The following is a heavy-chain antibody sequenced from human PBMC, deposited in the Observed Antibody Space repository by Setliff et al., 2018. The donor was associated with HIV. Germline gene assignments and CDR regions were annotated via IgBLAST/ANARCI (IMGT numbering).Heavy chain of an antibody. Sequence: SETLSLTCAVFGGSFTDIGGSFTDYYWIWIRQPPGKGLEWIGEINHSGSTHYNPSLKSRFTISVDTSKNQFSLEVNSVTAADTAVYYCARGIRDSCEGSPYYSYCYMDVWGTGTTVTVSS. CDR1: GGSFTDIGGSFTDYY. CDR2: INHSGST. J-gene: IGHJ6*03. D-gene: IGHD3-9*01. V-gene: IGHV4-34*01. CDR3: ARGIRDSCEGSPYYSYCYMDV.